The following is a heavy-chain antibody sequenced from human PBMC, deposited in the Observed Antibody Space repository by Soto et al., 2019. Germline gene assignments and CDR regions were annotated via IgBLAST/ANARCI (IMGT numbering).Heavy chain of an antibody. V-gene: IGHV3-30*18. CDR1: GFTFSTYG. Sequence: WVSLRLSCAPSGFTFSTYGMHWVRQAPGKGLEWVAGMSSDGSNKYSADSVKGRFTISRDNSKNTLYLQMNSLRAEDTAVYYGAKDPYSSGGYGFDFWGKGPLVIDSS. J-gene: IGHJ4*02. CDR3: AKDPYSSGGYGFDF. D-gene: IGHD6-19*01. CDR2: MSSDGSNK.